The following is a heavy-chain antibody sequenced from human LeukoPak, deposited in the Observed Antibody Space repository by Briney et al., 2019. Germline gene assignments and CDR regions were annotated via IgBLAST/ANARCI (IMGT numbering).Heavy chain of an antibody. CDR2: IWYGGSNK. D-gene: IGHD3-10*01. CDR1: GFTFSSYG. Sequence: WGSLRLSCAASGFTFSSYGMHWVRQAPGKGLEWLGVIWYGGSNKYYADSVKGRFTISRDNSKNTLSLQMTSLRAEAPAVYYCAKDGASFLVSSRWFDFHYMDVWGNGTTVTVSS. J-gene: IGHJ6*03. CDR3: AKDGASFLVSSRWFDFHYMDV. V-gene: IGHV3-33*06.